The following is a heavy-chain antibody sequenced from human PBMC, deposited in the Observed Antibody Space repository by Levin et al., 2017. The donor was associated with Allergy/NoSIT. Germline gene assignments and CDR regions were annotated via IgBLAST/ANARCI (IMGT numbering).Heavy chain of an antibody. Sequence: GESLKISCKGSGYIFTTYWIGWVRQMPGNGLELMGIIYPGDSDTRYSPTFQGQVTISADKSVSTAYLQWGSLKASDTAMYYCATQASLVFGWFDPWGQGTLVTVSS. V-gene: IGHV5-51*01. J-gene: IGHJ5*02. CDR2: IYPGDSDT. CDR1: GYIFTTYW. CDR3: ATQASLVFGWFDP. D-gene: IGHD3-10*02.